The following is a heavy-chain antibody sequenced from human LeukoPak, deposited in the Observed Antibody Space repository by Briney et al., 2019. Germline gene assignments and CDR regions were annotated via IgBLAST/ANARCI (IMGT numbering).Heavy chain of an antibody. CDR2: IIPIFGTA. V-gene: IGHV1-69*13. D-gene: IGHD5-12*01. CDR3: ASLYSGYDFDYYYGMDV. Sequence: GASVKVCCKPSGGTFSSYAISWVRQAPGQGLEWMGGIIPIFGTANYAQKFQGRVTITADESTSTAYMEPSSLRSDDTPLYYCASLYSGYDFDYYYGMDVWGQGTTVTVSS. J-gene: IGHJ6*02. CDR1: GGTFSSYA.